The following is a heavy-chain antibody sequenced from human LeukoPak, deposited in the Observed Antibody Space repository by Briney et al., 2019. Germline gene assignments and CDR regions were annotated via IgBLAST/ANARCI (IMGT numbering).Heavy chain of an antibody. CDR2: INSNSGGT. V-gene: IGHV1-2*02. D-gene: IGHD6-13*01. J-gene: IGHJ5*02. Sequence: ASVRVSCKASGYTFTDYYMHWERQAPGQGLEWMGWINSNSGGTKYAQKFQGRVTMTRDTSITTAYMELSRLRSDDTAVYFCARVGTVAAGRVGRFDLWGQGSLVTVSS. CDR1: GYTFTDYY. CDR3: ARVGTVAAGRVGRFDL.